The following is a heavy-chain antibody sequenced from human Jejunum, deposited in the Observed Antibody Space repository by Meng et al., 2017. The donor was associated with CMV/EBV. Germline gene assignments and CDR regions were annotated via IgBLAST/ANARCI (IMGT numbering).Heavy chain of an antibody. CDR3: ARDSRGSAYPVFDL. V-gene: IGHV3-74*01. Sequence: SGFTISSSWMHWVRQAPGKGLVWVSRINSDGSTTRYASSVKGRFTVSRDNAKNTLYLQMNSLRAEDAALYYCARDSRGSAYPVFDLWGRGTLVTVSS. CDR1: GFTISSSW. J-gene: IGHJ2*01. D-gene: IGHD3-16*01. CDR2: INSDGSTT.